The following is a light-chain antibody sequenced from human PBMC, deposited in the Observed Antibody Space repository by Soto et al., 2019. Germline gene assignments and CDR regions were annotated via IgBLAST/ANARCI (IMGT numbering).Light chain of an antibody. CDR2: GAS. CDR3: QQYYNWPPLT. CDR1: QSVSSN. V-gene: IGKV3-15*01. Sequence: EIVMTQSPATLSVSPGERATLSCRASQSVSSNLAWYQQEPGQAPRLLIYGASTRATGIPARFSGSGSGTEFTLTISSLQSGDFAVYYCQQYYNWPPLTFGGGTKVEIK. J-gene: IGKJ4*01.